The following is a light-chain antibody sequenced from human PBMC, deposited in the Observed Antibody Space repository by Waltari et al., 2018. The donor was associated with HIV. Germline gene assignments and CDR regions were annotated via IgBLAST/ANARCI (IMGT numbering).Light chain of an antibody. CDR3: TSYAGDTNYLV. Sequence: QSALTQPPSASGSPGQSVTISCTGTSSDVGGYDFLSWYQHRAGKVPKLIIYDVTKRPSGVPDRFSGSKSGNTASLTVSGLRAEDEADYYCTSYAGDTNYLVFGTGTKVTVL. V-gene: IGLV2-8*01. CDR1: SSDVGGYDF. J-gene: IGLJ1*01. CDR2: DVT.